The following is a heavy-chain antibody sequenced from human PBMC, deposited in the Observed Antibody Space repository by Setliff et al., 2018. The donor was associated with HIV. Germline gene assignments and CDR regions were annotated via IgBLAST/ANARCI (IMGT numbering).Heavy chain of an antibody. CDR2: IDSSGTT. Sequence: PSETLSLTCTVSGDSISGQYWSWIRQPAGKGLEWIGRIDSSGTTDYKPSLKGRVAISVDTSRNQFSLRVTSVTAADTAVYYCEVAGQWGQGTLVTVSS. CDR3: EVAGQ. V-gene: IGHV4-4*07. CDR1: GDSISGQY. D-gene: IGHD6-19*01. J-gene: IGHJ4*02.